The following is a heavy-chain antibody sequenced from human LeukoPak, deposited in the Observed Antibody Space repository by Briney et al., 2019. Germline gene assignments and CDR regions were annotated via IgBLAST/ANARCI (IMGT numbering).Heavy chain of an antibody. Sequence: PGRSLRLSCAASGFTFDDYAMHWVRQAPGKGLEWVSGISWNSGSIGYADSMKGRFTISRDNAKNSLYLQMNSLRAEDTALYYCAKGPMVRGVNGAFDIWGQGTMVTVSS. CDR3: AKGPMVRGVNGAFDI. D-gene: IGHD3-10*01. CDR1: GFTFDDYA. CDR2: ISWNSGSI. V-gene: IGHV3-9*01. J-gene: IGHJ3*02.